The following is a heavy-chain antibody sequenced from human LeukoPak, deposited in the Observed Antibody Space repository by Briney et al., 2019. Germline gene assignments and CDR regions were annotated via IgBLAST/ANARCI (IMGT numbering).Heavy chain of an antibody. D-gene: IGHD5-18*01. Sequence: GESLKISCKGSGYNFASYWIGWVRQMPGKGLEWMGIVYPGDSDTTYSPSFQGQVTISADKSISTAYLQWSSLKAPDTAMYYCARVDTAMVGYYYYYMDVWGKGTTVTVSS. V-gene: IGHV5-51*01. CDR3: ARVDTAMVGYYYYYMDV. CDR2: VYPGDSDT. CDR1: GYNFASYW. J-gene: IGHJ6*03.